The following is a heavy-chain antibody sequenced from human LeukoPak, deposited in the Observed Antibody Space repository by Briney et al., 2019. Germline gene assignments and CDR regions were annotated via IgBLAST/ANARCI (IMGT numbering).Heavy chain of an antibody. J-gene: IGHJ6*02. CDR1: GFTVSSNY. CDR3: ARDCSSTSCYPYYGMDV. D-gene: IGHD2-2*01. CDR2: MYSGGST. V-gene: IGHV3-53*01. Sequence: GGSLRLSCAASGFTVSSNYMSWVRQAPGKGLEWVSVMYSGGSTYYADSVKGRFTISRDNSKNTLYLQLNSLRAEDTAVYYCARDCSSTSCYPYYGMDVWGQGTTVTVSS.